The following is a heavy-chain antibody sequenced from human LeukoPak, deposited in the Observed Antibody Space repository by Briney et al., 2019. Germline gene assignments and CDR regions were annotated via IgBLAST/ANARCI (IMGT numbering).Heavy chain of an antibody. J-gene: IGHJ4*02. CDR1: GFTVSSNY. Sequence: GGSLRLSCAASGFTVSSNYMSWVRQAPGKGLEWVSGITATGSRTYYADSVKGRFTISRDSSKNTLYLQLNSLGVDDTAVYYCATSMGGGNVDYWGQGTLVTVSS. CDR2: ITATGSRT. D-gene: IGHD3-16*01. V-gene: IGHV3-23*01. CDR3: ATSMGGGNVDY.